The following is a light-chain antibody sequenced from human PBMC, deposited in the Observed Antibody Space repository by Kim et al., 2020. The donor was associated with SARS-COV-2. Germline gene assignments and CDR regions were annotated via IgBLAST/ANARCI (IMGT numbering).Light chain of an antibody. CDR1: RSDVGGYNY. CDR3: SSYTSSSTWV. Sequence: QSALTQPASVSGSPGQSITISCTGTRSDVGGYNYVSWYQQHPGKAPKLMIYDVSKRPSGVSNRFSGSRSGNPASLTISGLQAEDEADYYCSSYTSSSTWVFGGGTQLTVL. CDR2: DVS. J-gene: IGLJ3*02. V-gene: IGLV2-14*01.